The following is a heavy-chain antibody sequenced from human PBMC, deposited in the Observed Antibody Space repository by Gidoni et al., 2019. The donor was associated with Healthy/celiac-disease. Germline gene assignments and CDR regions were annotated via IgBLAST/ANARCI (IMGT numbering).Heavy chain of an antibody. D-gene: IGHD3-9*01. CDR1: GFTFRDYY. CDR2: ISSSSSYT. CDR3: ARGGEGDYDILTGYYYYYYGMDV. Sequence: QVQLVESGGGLVKPGGSLRLPCAASGFTFRDYYMSWIPQAPGKGLEWVSYISSSSSYTNYADSVKGRFTISRDNAKNSLYLQMNSLRAEDTAVYYCARGGEGDYDILTGYYYYYYGMDVWGQGTTVTVSS. J-gene: IGHJ6*02. V-gene: IGHV3-11*05.